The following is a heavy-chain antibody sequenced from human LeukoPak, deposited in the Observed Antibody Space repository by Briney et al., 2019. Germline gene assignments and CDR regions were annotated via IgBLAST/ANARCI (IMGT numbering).Heavy chain of an antibody. CDR2: IIPIFGTA. V-gene: IGHV1-69*13. D-gene: IGHD3-9*01. CDR1: GGTFSSYA. Sequence: SVTVFCKASGGTFSSYAISWVRQAPGQGLEWMGGIIPIFGTANYAQKFQGRVTITADESTSTAYMELSSLRSEDTAVYYCARDQGLTGYFDYWGQGTLVTVSS. CDR3: ARDQGLTGYFDY. J-gene: IGHJ4*02.